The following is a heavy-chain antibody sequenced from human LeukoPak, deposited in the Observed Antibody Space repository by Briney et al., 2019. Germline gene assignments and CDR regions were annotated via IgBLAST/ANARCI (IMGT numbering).Heavy chain of an antibody. CDR2: ISAYNGDT. Sequence: ASVKVSCETSGYSFISHEISWMRQAPGQGLEWMGYISAYNGDTNHAQKFQGRLTMTTDTSTSTAYMELRSLRSDDTAVYYCARAHYGDFDYWGQGTLVTVSS. CDR1: GYSFISHE. V-gene: IGHV1-18*01. CDR3: ARAHYGDFDY. J-gene: IGHJ4*02. D-gene: IGHD4/OR15-4a*01.